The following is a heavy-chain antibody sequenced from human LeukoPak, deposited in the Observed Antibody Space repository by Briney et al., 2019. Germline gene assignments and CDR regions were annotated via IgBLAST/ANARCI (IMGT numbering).Heavy chain of an antibody. CDR2: IGIDSGNT. V-gene: IGHV3-48*01. Sequence: GGSLRLSCTASGYPFIEYSMNWVRQAPGKGLEWISYIGIDSGNTKYADSVRGRFTISTDKAKNSLYLQMNSLRVEDTAVYYCARDHNYAFDNWGQGTLVSVAS. CDR3: ARDHNYAFDN. CDR1: GYPFIEYS. D-gene: IGHD1-1*01. J-gene: IGHJ4*02.